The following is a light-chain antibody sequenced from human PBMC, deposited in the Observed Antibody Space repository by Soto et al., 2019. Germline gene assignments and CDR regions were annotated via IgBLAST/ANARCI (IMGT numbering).Light chain of an antibody. J-gene: IGKJ1*01. Sequence: EIVMTQSPATLSVSPVERATLSCMASQSVSSNLAWYQQKPGQAPRLLIYGASTRATGIPARFSGSGSGTEFTLTISSLQSEDFAVYYCQKYNNWPETCGQGTKGDIK. CDR2: GAS. V-gene: IGKV3-15*01. CDR3: QKYNNWPET. CDR1: QSVSSN.